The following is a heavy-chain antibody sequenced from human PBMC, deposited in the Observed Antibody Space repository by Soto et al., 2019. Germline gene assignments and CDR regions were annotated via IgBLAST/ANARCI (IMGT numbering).Heavy chain of an antibody. V-gene: IGHV1-69*01. Sequence: QVQLVQSGAEVKKPGSSVKVSCKASGGTFSSYAISWVRQAPGQGLEWMGGIIPIFGTANYAQKFQGRVTITADESTSTAYMELSSLRSEDTAGYYCARDQAPKYREDGYFDLWGRCTLVTVSS. D-gene: IGHD2-2*01. J-gene: IGHJ2*01. CDR2: IIPIFGTA. CDR1: GGTFSSYA. CDR3: ARDQAPKYREDGYFDL.